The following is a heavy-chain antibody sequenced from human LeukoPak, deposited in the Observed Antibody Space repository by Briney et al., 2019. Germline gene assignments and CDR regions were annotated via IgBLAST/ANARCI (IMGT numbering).Heavy chain of an antibody. CDR2: IKPDGSDK. V-gene: IGHV3-7*01. Sequence: PGGSLRLSCAASGSTFSTFWMSWVRQAPGKGLEWVANIKPDGSDKYYIDSAKGRFTISRDNAKNSLYLQMNSLRDEDTAVYYCARGSSCADWGQGTLVTVSS. J-gene: IGHJ4*02. D-gene: IGHD6-13*01. CDR1: GSTFSTFW. CDR3: ARGSSCAD.